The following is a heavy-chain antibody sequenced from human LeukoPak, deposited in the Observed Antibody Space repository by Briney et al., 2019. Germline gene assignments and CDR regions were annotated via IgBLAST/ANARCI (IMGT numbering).Heavy chain of an antibody. CDR1: GFTVSSNY. Sequence: GGSLRLSCAASGFTVSSNYISWVRHAPGRGLGWVSVIYSGGSKYYADSVKGRFTISRDNSKNTLYLQMNSLRAEDAAEYYCAKESGEWLVPDYWGQGTLVTASS. CDR2: IYSGGSK. D-gene: IGHD6-19*01. CDR3: AKESGEWLVPDY. J-gene: IGHJ4*02. V-gene: IGHV3-53*01.